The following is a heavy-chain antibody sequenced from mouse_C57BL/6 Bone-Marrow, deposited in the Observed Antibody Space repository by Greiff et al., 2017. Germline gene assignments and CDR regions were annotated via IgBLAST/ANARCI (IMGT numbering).Heavy chain of an antibody. Sequence: LQESGAELVKPGASVKMSCKASGYTFTTYPIEWMKQTPGKSLEWIGNFHPYNDDTKYNEKFKGKATLTVAKSSNTVYLELSRLTSDDSAVYYCARSSTFFYDFDYWGQGTTLTVSS. J-gene: IGHJ2*01. CDR1: GYTFTTYP. D-gene: IGHD5-1*01. CDR3: ARSSTFFYDFDY. V-gene: IGHV1-47*01. CDR2: FHPYNDDT.